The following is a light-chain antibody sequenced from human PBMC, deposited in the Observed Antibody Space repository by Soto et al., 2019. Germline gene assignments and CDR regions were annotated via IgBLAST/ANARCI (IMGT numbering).Light chain of an antibody. CDR2: LEGSGSY. CDR1: SGHSSYI. V-gene: IGLV4-60*03. CDR3: ETWDSTRV. J-gene: IGLJ3*02. Sequence: QSVLTQSSSASASLGSSVKLTCTLSSGHSSYIIAWYQQQPGKAPRYLMKLEGSGSYNKGSGVPDRFSGSSSGADRYLTISSLQSEDEADYYCETWDSTRVFGGGTQLTVL.